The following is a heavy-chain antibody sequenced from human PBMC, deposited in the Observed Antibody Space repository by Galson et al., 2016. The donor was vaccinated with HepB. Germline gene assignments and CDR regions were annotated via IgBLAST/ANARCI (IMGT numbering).Heavy chain of an antibody. CDR1: GVSISSSDW. J-gene: IGHJ4*02. D-gene: IGHD2/OR15-2a*01. CDR3: ARQYWGGPSDY. V-gene: IGHV4-4*02. CDR2: IFHSGRV. Sequence: SETLSLTCAVSGVSISSSDWWSWVRQPPGQGLEWLGQIFHSGRVNYTPSLASRVTISIDTSNNHFSLRLTSVTAADTALYYGARQYWGGPSDYWGQGTLVIVSS.